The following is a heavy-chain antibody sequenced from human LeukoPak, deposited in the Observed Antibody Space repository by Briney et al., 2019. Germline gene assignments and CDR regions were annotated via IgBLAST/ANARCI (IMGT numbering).Heavy chain of an antibody. D-gene: IGHD6-13*01. CDR3: ATDALIAAGQIGY. V-gene: IGHV1-46*01. CDR2: ISPSGGST. J-gene: IGHJ4*02. CDR1: GYTFTSNY. Sequence: ASVKVSCKAFGYTFTSNYMHWVRQAPGQGPEWMGVISPSGGSTTYAQKFQGRVTMTEDTSTDTAYMELSSLRSEDTAVYYCATDALIAAGQIGYWGQGTLVTVSS.